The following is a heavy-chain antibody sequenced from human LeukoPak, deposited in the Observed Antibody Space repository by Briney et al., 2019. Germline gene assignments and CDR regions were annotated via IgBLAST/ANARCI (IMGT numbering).Heavy chain of an antibody. V-gene: IGHV3-23*01. Sequence: GGSLRLSCVVSGLRFSNYGMSWVRQAPGEELEWVSAISGTGDSTYYADSVKGRFSISRDNSKNTLYLQMNSLRAEDTAVYYCAKETNYDFWSGYLYYFDYWGQGTLVTVSS. D-gene: IGHD3-3*01. CDR1: GLRFSNYG. CDR2: ISGTGDST. CDR3: AKETNYDFWSGYLYYFDY. J-gene: IGHJ4*02.